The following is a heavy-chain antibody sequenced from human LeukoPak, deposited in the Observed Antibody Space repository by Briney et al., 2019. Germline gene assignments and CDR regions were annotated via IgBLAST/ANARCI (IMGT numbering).Heavy chain of an antibody. D-gene: IGHD2-15*01. J-gene: IGHJ4*02. CDR2: SSGSGRSI. Sequence: GGSLRLSCAASGFTFSTYTMRWVRQAPGKGLEWVSTSSGSGRSIHYADSVKGRFSISRDTSKNTLYLQMNSLRAEDTVVYYCTKGGVVQTFYFDSWGQGTLVTVSS. V-gene: IGHV3-23*01. CDR3: TKGGVVQTFYFDS. CDR1: GFTFSTYT.